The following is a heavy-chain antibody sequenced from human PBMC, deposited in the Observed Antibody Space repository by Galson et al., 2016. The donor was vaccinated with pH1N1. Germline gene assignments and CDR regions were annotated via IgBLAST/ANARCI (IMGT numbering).Heavy chain of an antibody. CDR2: VNPGGSTI. D-gene: IGHD4-17*01. J-gene: IGHJ3*02. CDR3: ARQYDFGDYRGNAFDI. V-gene: IGHV5-51*03. Sequence: QSGAEVTKPGESLKISCKASGYSFISQWIAWVRQVPGKGLEWVGVVNPGGSTIRYSPSFQGPVTISSDQSISTAYLQWISLRASDTATYYCARQYDFGDYRGNAFDIWGQGTVVLVSS. CDR1: GYSFISQW.